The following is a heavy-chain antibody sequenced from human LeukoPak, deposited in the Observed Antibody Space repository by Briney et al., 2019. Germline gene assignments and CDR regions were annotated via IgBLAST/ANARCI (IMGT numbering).Heavy chain of an antibody. J-gene: IGHJ4*02. Sequence: GRSLRLSCAASGFTFSNYDMHWVRQAPGKGLEWVAVIWSDGSDKYYEDSVKGRFTISRDNSKNTLDLQMNSLRAEDTAVYYCARAPQWLLFDYWGQGTLDTVSS. CDR3: ARAPQWLLFDY. D-gene: IGHD3-22*01. CDR2: IWSDGSDK. V-gene: IGHV3-33*01. CDR1: GFTFSNYD.